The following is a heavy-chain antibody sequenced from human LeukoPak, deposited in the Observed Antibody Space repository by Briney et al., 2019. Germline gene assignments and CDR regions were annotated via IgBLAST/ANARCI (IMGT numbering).Heavy chain of an antibody. CDR1: GGSISSGGYY. D-gene: IGHD4-17*01. CDR3: ARVRSRNFDY. V-gene: IGHV4-31*03. Sequence: SETLSLTCTVSGGSISSGGYYWSWIRQHPGKGLEWIGYIYYSWSTYYNPSLKSRVTISVDTSKNQFSLKLSSVTAADTAVYYCARVRSRNFDYWGQGTLVTVSS. J-gene: IGHJ4*02. CDR2: IYYSWST.